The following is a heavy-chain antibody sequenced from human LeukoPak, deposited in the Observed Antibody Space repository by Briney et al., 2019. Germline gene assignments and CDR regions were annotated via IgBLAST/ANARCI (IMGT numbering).Heavy chain of an antibody. CDR3: AGSAYYYMDV. J-gene: IGHJ6*03. CDR1: GCTFTGCY. V-gene: IGHV1-2*02. CDR2: INPNSGGT. Sequence: ASVKVSCKASGCTFTGCYMHWVRQAPGQGLEWMVWINPNSGGTNYAQKFQDRVTMTRDTSISTAYMELSRLRSDDTAVYYCAGSAYYYMDVWGKGTTVTVSS. D-gene: IGHD6-25*01.